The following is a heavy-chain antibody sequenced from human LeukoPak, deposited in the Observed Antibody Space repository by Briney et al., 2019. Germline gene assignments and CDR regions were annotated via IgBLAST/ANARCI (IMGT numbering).Heavy chain of an antibody. V-gene: IGHV1-69*13. CDR3: ARNPKSAIVLMVYAIDSWFDP. Sequence: SVKVSCKASGGTLSSYAISWVRQAPGQGLEWMGGIIPIFGTANYAQKFQGRVTITADESTSTAYMELSSLRSEDTAVYYCARNPKSAIVLMVYAIDSWFDPWGQGTLVTVSS. J-gene: IGHJ5*02. CDR1: GGTLSSYA. D-gene: IGHD2-8*01. CDR2: IIPIFGTA.